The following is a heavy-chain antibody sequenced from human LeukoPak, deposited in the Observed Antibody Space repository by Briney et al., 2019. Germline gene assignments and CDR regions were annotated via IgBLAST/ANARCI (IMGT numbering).Heavy chain of an antibody. Sequence: PSETLSLTCAVSGGSISSSNWWSWVRQPPGKGLEWIGEIYHSGSTNYNPSLKSRVTISVDKSKNQFSLKLSSVTAADTAVYYCARVDDSSGYYYGYWGQGTLVTVSS. CDR2: IYHSGST. D-gene: IGHD3-22*01. V-gene: IGHV4-4*02. J-gene: IGHJ4*02. CDR3: ARVDDSSGYYYGY. CDR1: GGSISSSNW.